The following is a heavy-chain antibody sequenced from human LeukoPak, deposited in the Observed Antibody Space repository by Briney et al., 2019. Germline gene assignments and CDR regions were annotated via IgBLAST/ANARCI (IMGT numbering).Heavy chain of an antibody. CDR1: GGTFSSYA. V-gene: IGHV1-69*04. CDR3: ARDLGPYYYGSGSKTPLDY. J-gene: IGHJ4*02. CDR2: IIPILGIA. Sequence: ASVKVSCKASGGTFSSYAISWVRQAPGQGLEWMGRIIPILGIANYAQKFQGRVTITADKSTSTAYMELSSLRSEDTAVYYCARDLGPYYYGSGSKTPLDYWGQGTLVTVSS. D-gene: IGHD3-10*01.